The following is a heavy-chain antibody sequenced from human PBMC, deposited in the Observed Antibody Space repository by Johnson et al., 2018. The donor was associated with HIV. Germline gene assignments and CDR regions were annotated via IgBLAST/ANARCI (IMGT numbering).Heavy chain of an antibody. Sequence: QVQLVESGGGVVQPGRSLRLSCAASGFTLSSYGMHWVRQAPGKGLEWVAVISYDGSNKYYADSVKGRFTLSRDNSKNTLYLQMNSLRAEDTAVYYCAKNQEVSREDAFDIWGQGTMVTVSS. D-gene: IGHD3-3*02. CDR2: ISYDGSNK. J-gene: IGHJ3*02. V-gene: IGHV3-30*18. CDR3: AKNQEVSREDAFDI. CDR1: GFTLSSYG.